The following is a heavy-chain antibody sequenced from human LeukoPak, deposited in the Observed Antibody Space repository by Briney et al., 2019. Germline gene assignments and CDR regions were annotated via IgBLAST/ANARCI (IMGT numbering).Heavy chain of an antibody. Sequence: SETLSLTCAVHGGSFSGYYWSWIRQPPGKGLEWIGEINHSGSTNYNPSLKSRVTISVDTSKNQFSLKLSSVTAADTAVYYCARAYYSNYENFDYWGQGTLVTVSS. CDR3: ARAYYSNYENFDY. D-gene: IGHD4-11*01. J-gene: IGHJ4*02. CDR2: INHSGST. V-gene: IGHV4-34*01. CDR1: GGSFSGYY.